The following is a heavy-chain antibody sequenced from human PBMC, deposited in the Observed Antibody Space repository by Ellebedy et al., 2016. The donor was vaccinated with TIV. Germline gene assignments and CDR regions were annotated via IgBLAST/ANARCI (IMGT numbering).Heavy chain of an antibody. D-gene: IGHD4-23*01. CDR3: AKETVVRQDWFDP. Sequence: GGSLRLSCAASGFTFRNYAMSWVRQAPGKGLEWVAAVIASGGDTYYADSVKGRFTISRDNSKNTLHLQMNSLRAEDTAVYYCAKETVVRQDWFDPWGQGTLVTVSS. J-gene: IGHJ5*02. CDR1: GFTFRNYA. CDR2: VIASGGDT. V-gene: IGHV3-23*01.